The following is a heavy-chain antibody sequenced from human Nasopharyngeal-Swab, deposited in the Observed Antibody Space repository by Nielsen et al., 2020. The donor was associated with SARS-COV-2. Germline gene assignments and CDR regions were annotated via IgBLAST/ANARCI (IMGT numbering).Heavy chain of an antibody. CDR2: ISSSSSYI. J-gene: IGHJ6*03. V-gene: IGHV3-21*01. Sequence: GGSLRLSCAASGFTFSSYSMNWVRQAPGKGLGWVSSISSSSSYIYYADSVKGRFTISRDNAKNSLYLQMNSLRAEDTAVYYCARARRGVDYYMDVWGKGTTVTVSS. CDR1: GFTFSSYS. CDR3: ARARRGVDYYMDV. D-gene: IGHD3-10*01.